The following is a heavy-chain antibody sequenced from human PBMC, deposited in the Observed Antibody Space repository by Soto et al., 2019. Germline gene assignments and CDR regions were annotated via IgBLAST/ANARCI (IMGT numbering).Heavy chain of an antibody. Sequence: GGSLRLSCXASGFTVSSNYMSWVRQAPGKGLEWVSVIYNNDGTYFADSVKGRFTISRDTSKNTVYLQMNILRAEDTAVYYCARWYSNSHFDYWGQGTLVTVS. CDR3: ARWYSNSHFDY. CDR1: GFTVSSNY. V-gene: IGHV3-66*01. J-gene: IGHJ4*02. D-gene: IGHD4-4*01. CDR2: IYNNDGT.